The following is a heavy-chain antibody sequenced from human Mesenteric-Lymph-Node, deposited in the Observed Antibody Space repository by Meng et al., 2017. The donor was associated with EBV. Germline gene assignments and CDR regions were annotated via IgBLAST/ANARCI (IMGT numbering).Heavy chain of an antibody. Sequence: QAQLQESGPGLVKPSGTLSLTCTVSGGSITRTTWWNWVRQPPGKGLEWIGEIYHSGRTNCKPSLQSRVTMSVDKSQNHFSLKLTSVTAADTAVYYCAGASDISGYYGGLDYWGQGILVTVSS. CDR1: GGSITRTTW. V-gene: IGHV4-4*02. D-gene: IGHD3-22*01. J-gene: IGHJ4*02. CDR2: IYHSGRT. CDR3: AGASDISGYYGGLDY.